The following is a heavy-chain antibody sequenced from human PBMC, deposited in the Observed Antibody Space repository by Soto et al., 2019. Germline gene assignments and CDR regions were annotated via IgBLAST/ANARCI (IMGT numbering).Heavy chain of an antibody. V-gene: IGHV3-23*01. J-gene: IGHJ4*02. CDR3: AKERSSGWSLDY. Sequence: EVQLLESGGGLVQPGGSLRLSCAASGCTFSTYAMNWVRQAPGKGLEWVSGISGSGDSTYYADSVKGRFTVSRDNSKNTLYLQMNSLRAEDTAVFYCAKERSSGWSLDYWGQGTLVTVSS. CDR1: GCTFSTYA. D-gene: IGHD6-19*01. CDR2: ISGSGDST.